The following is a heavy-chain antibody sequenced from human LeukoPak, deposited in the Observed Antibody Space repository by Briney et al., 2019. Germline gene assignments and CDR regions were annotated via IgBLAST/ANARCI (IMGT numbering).Heavy chain of an antibody. D-gene: IGHD4-11*01. Sequence: SVKVSCKASGGTFSSYAISWVRQAPGQGLEWMGGIIPIFGTANYAQKFQGRVTITADESTSTAYMELSSLRSEDTAVYYCARTVTTDNWFDPWGQGTLVTVSS. CDR1: GGTFSSYA. V-gene: IGHV1-69*13. CDR3: ARTVTTDNWFDP. J-gene: IGHJ5*02. CDR2: IIPIFGTA.